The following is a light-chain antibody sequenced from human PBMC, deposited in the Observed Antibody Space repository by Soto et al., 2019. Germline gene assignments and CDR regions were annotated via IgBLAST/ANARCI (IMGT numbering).Light chain of an antibody. J-gene: IGKJ4*01. Sequence: DIQMTQSPSSLSASVGDRVTITCRPSQSISSYLNWYQQKPGKAPKLLIYAASSLQSGVPSRFSGSGSGTDFALTISSLQPDDFATYYCQQSYSTPLTFGGGTKVEIK. V-gene: IGKV1-39*01. CDR2: AAS. CDR1: QSISSY. CDR3: QQSYSTPLT.